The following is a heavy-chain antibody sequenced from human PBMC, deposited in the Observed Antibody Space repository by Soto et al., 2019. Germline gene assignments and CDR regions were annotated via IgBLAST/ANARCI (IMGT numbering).Heavy chain of an antibody. CDR2: IYPSGSS. Sequence: SETLSLTCTVSGGSISRGGHYWNWIRQRPGKGLEWIGYIYPSGSSYYKPSLRNRVSISVDTSNNQFSLKLSSVTAADTAMYYCARRDSSSSGRGFDSWGQGTLVTVSS. V-gene: IGHV4-31*03. CDR1: GGSISRGGHY. D-gene: IGHD6-6*01. J-gene: IGHJ4*02. CDR3: ARRDSSSSGRGFDS.